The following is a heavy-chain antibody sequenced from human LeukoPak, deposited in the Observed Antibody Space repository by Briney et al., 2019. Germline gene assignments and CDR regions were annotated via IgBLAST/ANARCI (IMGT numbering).Heavy chain of an antibody. CDR1: GGSISSYY. D-gene: IGHD3-22*01. V-gene: IGHV4-39*01. J-gene: IGHJ4*02. CDR3: ARLMDSSGYYFRY. Sequence: PSETLSLTCTVSGGSISSYYWGWIRQPPGKGLEWIGSIYYSGSTYYNPSLKSRVTISVDTSKNQFSLKLSSVTAADTAVYYCARLMDSSGYYFRYWGQGTLVTVSS. CDR2: IYYSGST.